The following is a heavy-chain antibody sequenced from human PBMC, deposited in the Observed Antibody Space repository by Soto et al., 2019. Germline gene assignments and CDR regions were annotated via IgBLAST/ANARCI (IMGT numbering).Heavy chain of an antibody. V-gene: IGHV4-38-2*02. CDR2: IYHSGST. CDR1: GYSISGGYY. D-gene: IGHD2-8*01. CDR3: ARDSCTNGVCYLSGWFDP. Sequence: GTLSLTCAVSGYSISGGYYWGGILQPPGKGVEWIWSIYHSGSTYYNPSLKSRVTISVDTSKNQFSLKLSSVTAADTAVYYCARDSCTNGVCYLSGWFDPWGQGTRVTVSS. J-gene: IGHJ5*02.